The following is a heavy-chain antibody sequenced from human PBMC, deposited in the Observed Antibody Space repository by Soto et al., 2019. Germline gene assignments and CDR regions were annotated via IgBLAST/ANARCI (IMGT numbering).Heavy chain of an antibody. CDR2: ISAYNGNT. CDR3: AREGRHCSGGSCYAYAWFDP. CDR1: GYTFTRYG. V-gene: IGHV1-18*04. J-gene: IGHJ5*02. Sequence: QVQLVQSGAEVKKPGASVKVSCKASGYTFTRYGFSWVRQAPGQGPEWMGWISAYNGNTNYAQKFQGRVTMTTDTSTSTAYMELKSLRSDDTAVYYCAREGRHCSGGSCYAYAWFDPWGQGTLVTVSS. D-gene: IGHD2-15*01.